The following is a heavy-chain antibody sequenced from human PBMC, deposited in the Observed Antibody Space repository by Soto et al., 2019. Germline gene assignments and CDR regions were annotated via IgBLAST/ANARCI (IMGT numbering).Heavy chain of an antibody. Sequence: SETLSLTCTISGGSFSVYYWSWIRQSTGQGLEWIGYIYASGSPYYNPSLRSRVTISADTSKNQTSLKLTSPTAADTAVYYCARGVGSSPPQYWGRGTLVTVSS. CDR2: IYASGSP. CDR3: ARGVGSSPPQY. D-gene: IGHD1-26*01. V-gene: IGHV4-59*01. J-gene: IGHJ4*02. CDR1: GGSFSVYY.